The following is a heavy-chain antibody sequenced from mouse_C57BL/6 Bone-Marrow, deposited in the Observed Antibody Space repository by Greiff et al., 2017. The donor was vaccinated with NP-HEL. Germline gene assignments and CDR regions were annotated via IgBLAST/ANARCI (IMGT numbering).Heavy chain of an antibody. V-gene: IGHV1-52*01. CDR2: IDPSDSET. J-gene: IGHJ4*01. CDR1: GYTFTSYW. CDR3: AVTTVVAEGDYYAMDY. D-gene: IGHD1-1*01. Sequence: QVQLQQPGAELVRPGSSVKLSCKASGYTFTSYWMHWVKQRPIQGLEWIGNIDPSDSETHYNQKFKDKATLTVDKSSSTAYMQLSSLTSEDSAFYYCAVTTVVAEGDYYAMDYWGQGTSVTVSS.